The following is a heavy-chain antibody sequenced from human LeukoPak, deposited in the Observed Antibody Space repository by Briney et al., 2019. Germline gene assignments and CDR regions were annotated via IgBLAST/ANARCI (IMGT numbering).Heavy chain of an antibody. D-gene: IGHD2-2*02. V-gene: IGHV1-24*01. CDR3: ATSXKPSSYTQFDY. J-gene: IGHJ4*02. CDR1: GYTLTELS. CDR2: FDPEDGET. Sequence: ASVKVSCKVSGYTLTELSMHWVRQAPGKGLEWMGGFDPEDGETIYAQKFQGRVTMTEDTSTDTAYMELSSLRSEDTAVYYCATSXKPSSYTQFDYWGQGTLVTVSS.